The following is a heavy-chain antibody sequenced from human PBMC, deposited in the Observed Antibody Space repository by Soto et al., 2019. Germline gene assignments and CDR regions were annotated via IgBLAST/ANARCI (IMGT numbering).Heavy chain of an antibody. CDR3: ARVSYSSYTRYYYYGMDI. J-gene: IGHJ6*02. V-gene: IGHV4-31*03. CDR2: IYNSGST. D-gene: IGHD6-6*01. CDR1: GGSISSRDYY. Sequence: PSETLSLTCTVPGGSISSRDYYWIFIRQHPGKGLEWIGHIYNSGSTYYNPSLKSRVTISVDTSKNQFSLKLNSVTAADTAVYYCARVSYSSYTRYYYYGMDIWGQGTTVTVYS.